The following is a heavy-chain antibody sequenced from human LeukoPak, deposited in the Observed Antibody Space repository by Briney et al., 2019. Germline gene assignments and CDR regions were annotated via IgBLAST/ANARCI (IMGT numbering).Heavy chain of an antibody. J-gene: IGHJ4*02. CDR3: ARDLSGRYEFDY. Sequence: ASVKVSCKASGYTFTDYYTHWVRQAPGQGLEWMGWINPNSGGTNYAQKFQGRVTMTRDTSISTAYKELSRLRSVDTAVYYCARDLSGRYEFDYWGQGTLVTVSS. V-gene: IGHV1-2*02. CDR1: GYTFTDYY. D-gene: IGHD1-26*01. CDR2: INPNSGGT.